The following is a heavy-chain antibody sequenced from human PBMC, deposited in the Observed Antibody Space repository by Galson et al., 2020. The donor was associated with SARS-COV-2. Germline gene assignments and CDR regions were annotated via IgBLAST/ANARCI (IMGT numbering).Heavy chain of an antibody. CDR1: AFTFNSRW. V-gene: IGHV3-74*01. CDR2: TTHDSFDT. J-gene: IGHJ2*01. D-gene: IGHD1-26*01. Sequence: PGGSLRLSCTASAFTFNSRWIHWVRQGPGKGLVWLSRTTHDSFDTTYADTVKGRFTVSRDSAENTLLLHMTGLRVEDTAIYYCARDVPHSARGIWGPGTVVNVSA. CDR3: ARDVPHSARGI.